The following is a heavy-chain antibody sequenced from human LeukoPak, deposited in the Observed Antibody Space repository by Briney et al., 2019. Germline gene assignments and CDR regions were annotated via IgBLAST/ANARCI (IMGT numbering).Heavy chain of an antibody. J-gene: IGHJ4*02. D-gene: IGHD3-9*01. Sequence: GGALELFFVASGFRFRYYTMSWVRPASGKGAGWVARMKKDRSDILFRDFGKGRFTICRDNAKNTLCLQMSSLRVEDTAVYYCARGGARYLDSWGQGILVTVSS. V-gene: IGHV3-7*01. CDR3: ARGGARYLDS. CDR1: GFRFRYYT. CDR2: MKKDRSDI.